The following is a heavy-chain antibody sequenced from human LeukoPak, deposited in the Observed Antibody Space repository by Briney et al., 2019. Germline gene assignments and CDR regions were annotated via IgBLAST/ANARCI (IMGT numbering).Heavy chain of an antibody. V-gene: IGHV3-48*02. CDR2: VSSRGSTI. D-gene: IGHD6-13*01. CDR1: GFTFSYYS. CDR3: ARGRGSSNYFDY. J-gene: IGHJ4*02. Sequence: GGSLRLSCAASGFTFSYYSINWVRQAPGKGLEWVSSVSSRGSTIYYADSVKGRFSMSRDNAKNSVYLQMTSLRDEDTAVYYCARGRGSSNYFDYWGQGTLVTVSS.